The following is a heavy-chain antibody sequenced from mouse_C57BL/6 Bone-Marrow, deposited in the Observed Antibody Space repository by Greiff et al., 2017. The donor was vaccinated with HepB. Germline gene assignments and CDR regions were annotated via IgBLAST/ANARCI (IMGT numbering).Heavy chain of an antibody. CDR3: AASYYSNYVGFAY. CDR1: GFNIKNTY. J-gene: IGHJ3*01. V-gene: IGHV14-3*01. Sequence: EVQLQQSVAELVRPGASVKLSCTASGFNIKNTYMHWVKQRPEQGLEWIGRIDPANGNTKYAPKFQGKATITADTSSNTAYLQLSSLTSEDTAIYYCAASYYSNYVGFAYWGQGTLVTVSA. D-gene: IGHD2-5*01. CDR2: IDPANGNT.